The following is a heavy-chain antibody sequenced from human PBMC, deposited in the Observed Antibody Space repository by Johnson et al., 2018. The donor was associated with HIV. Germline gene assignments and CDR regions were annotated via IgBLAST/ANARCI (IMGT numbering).Heavy chain of an antibody. CDR3: AKDTFTDYYDSSGSGGAFDI. CDR2: ISWNSGSI. V-gene: IGHV3-9*01. CDR1: GFSFDDYV. D-gene: IGHD3-22*01. Sequence: VQLVESGGGLVQPGRSLRLSCASSGFSFDDYVMHWVRQTPGKGLEWVSGISWNSGSIDYADSVKGRFTISRDNAKNSLYLQMNSLRPEDTALYYCAKDTFTDYYDSSGSGGAFDIWGQGTMVTVSS. J-gene: IGHJ3*02.